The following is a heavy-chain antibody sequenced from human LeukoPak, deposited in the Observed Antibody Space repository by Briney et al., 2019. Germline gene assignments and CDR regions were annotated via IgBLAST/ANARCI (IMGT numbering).Heavy chain of an antibody. CDR1: GGSISNYY. D-gene: IGHD5-12*01. Sequence: KPSETLSLTCTVSGGSISNYYWSWIRQPPGKGLEWIGYIYYSGNTNYNPSLKSRVTISVDTSKNQFSLRLSSVTAADTAVYYCARIAYSGYDFRGGADYWGQGALVTVSS. J-gene: IGHJ4*02. CDR3: ARIAYSGYDFRGGADY. V-gene: IGHV4-59*01. CDR2: IYYSGNT.